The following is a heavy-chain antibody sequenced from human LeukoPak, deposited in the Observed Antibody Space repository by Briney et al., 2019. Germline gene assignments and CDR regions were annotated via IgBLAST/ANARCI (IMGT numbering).Heavy chain of an antibody. J-gene: IGHJ4*02. CDR3: TSVYDSSSHYHSGIDY. Sequence: GGSLRLSCTTSGFNFGDYAMSWVRQAPGKGLEWVGFIRSKAFRGATGDGASVKGRVTMSRDDSKSIAYLHMNNLKTEDTAVYFCTSVYDSSSHYHSGIDYSGQGTLVTVSS. D-gene: IGHD3-22*01. V-gene: IGHV3-49*04. CDR1: GFNFGDYA. CDR2: IRSKAFRGAT.